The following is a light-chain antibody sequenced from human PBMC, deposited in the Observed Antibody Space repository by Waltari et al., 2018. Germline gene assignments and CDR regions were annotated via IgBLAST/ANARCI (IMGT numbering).Light chain of an antibody. CDR3: AAWDDSLNGVV. Sequence: QSVLTQPASASGTPGQRVIISCSGDTSTIRRHTVSWYHKPPGTAPKLLIYSNSQRASGVPDRFSGSKSGTSASLAISGLQSEDEADYYCAAWDDSLNGVVFGGGTKVTVL. CDR2: SNS. CDR1: TSTIRRHT. V-gene: IGLV1-44*01. J-gene: IGLJ3*02.